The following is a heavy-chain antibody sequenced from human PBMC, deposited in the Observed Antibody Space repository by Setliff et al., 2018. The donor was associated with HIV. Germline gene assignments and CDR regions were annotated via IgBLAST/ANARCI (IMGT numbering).Heavy chain of an antibody. CDR3: ARRARESTALHSDWNDVLFFDY. Sequence: ASVKVSCKASGYTFSGYYIHWVRQAPGQGLEWMGWISAYNGNTNYAQKLQGRVTMTTDTSTSTAYMELRSLRSDDTAVYYCARRARESTALHSDWNDVLFFDYWGQGTLVTVSS. V-gene: IGHV1-18*04. CDR1: GYTFSGYY. J-gene: IGHJ4*02. D-gene: IGHD1-1*01. CDR2: ISAYNGNT.